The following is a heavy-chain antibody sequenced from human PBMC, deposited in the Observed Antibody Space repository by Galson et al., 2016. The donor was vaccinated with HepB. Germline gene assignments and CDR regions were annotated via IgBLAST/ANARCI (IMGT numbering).Heavy chain of an antibody. V-gene: IGHV4-4*02. D-gene: IGHD3-3*01. CDR2: IYHGVIT. CDR1: GGSINSTNW. Sequence: ETLSLTCAVSGGSINSTNWWSWVRQPPGKGLEWIGEIYHGVITNYNPSLKSRVTMSVDKSKNQFSLKLSSVTAADTAVYYCARDLSMGYDFWSGYPDAFDVWGQGTVVTVSS. CDR3: ARDLSMGYDFWSGYPDAFDV. J-gene: IGHJ3*01.